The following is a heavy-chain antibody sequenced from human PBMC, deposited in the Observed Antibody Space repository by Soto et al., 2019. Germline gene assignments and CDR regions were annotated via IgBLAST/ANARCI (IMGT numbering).Heavy chain of an antibody. Sequence: QVQLLQSGSEVKKPGSSLKVSCKASGGTFNTFAISWVRQAPGQGLEWMGGIIPMFGTTNYAQKFQARATITADKSTSTAYMDLSSLRSEDTAAYYCLCYDNSGPTLGIDYWGQGTLVTVSS. D-gene: IGHD3-22*01. V-gene: IGHV1-69*06. CDR3: LCYDNSGPTLGIDY. CDR1: GGTFNTFA. J-gene: IGHJ4*02. CDR2: IIPMFGTT.